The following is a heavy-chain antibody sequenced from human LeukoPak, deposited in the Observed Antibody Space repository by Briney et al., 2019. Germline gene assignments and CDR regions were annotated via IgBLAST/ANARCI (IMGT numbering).Heavy chain of an antibody. D-gene: IGHD6-13*01. CDR2: IYYTGST. V-gene: IGHV4-39*01. J-gene: IGHJ4*02. CDR1: GGSISDNNYY. Sequence: SETLSLTCKVSGGSISDNNYYWAWIPQPPGKGLEWIGTIYYTGSTYYSTSLTSRVTISVDTSKNQFSLKLSSVTAADTAVYYCARDSSRSYWGQGTLVTVSS. CDR3: ARDSSRSY.